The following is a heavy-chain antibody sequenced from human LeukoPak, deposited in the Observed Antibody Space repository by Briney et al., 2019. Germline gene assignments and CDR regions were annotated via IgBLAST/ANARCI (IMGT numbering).Heavy chain of an antibody. Sequence: GGSLRLSHAAARFTSRNYAVHCVRQAPGKGLEWVAVISYDGNNKYYADSVKGRFTISRDNSKNTLDLQMNGLRAEDTAVYYVSRPQGVRQICLHFDYWGQGTLVTVSS. J-gene: IGHJ4*02. CDR1: RFTSRNYA. D-gene: IGHD3-10*01. V-gene: IGHV3-30-3*01. CDR3: SRPQGVRQICLHFDY. CDR2: ISYDGNNK.